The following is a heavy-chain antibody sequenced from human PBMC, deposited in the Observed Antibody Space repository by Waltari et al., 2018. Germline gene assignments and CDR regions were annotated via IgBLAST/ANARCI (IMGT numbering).Heavy chain of an antibody. D-gene: IGHD4-17*01. V-gene: IGHV3-30*02. CDR2: IRFDGTNA. CDR3: VKDGDYSLPGYDAFDI. Sequence: QVQLVESGGGVVQPGGSLRLSCAASGITFSNFAMHWVRQTPARGLEWVAFIRFDGTNAFYADSVTGRFAISRDNSENRCSLQMNSLRPEDTGVYYCVKDGDYSLPGYDAFDIWGPGTMVSVSP. CDR1: GITFSNFA. J-gene: IGHJ3*02.